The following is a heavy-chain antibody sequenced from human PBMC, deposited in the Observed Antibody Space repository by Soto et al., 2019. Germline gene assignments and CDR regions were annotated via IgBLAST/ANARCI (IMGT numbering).Heavy chain of an antibody. Sequence: ASVKVSCKASGYTFTGHYIQWVRQATGQGLEWMGWINPNSGGATYAQRFQGRVTMTRDTSTNTIYMELSGLRSDDTAVYYCARDIQGNTLTVDYFIFDYWGPGTLVTVSS. V-gene: IGHV1-2*02. CDR2: INPNSGGA. CDR1: GYTFTGHY. CDR3: ARDIQGNTLTVDYFIFDY. J-gene: IGHJ4*02. D-gene: IGHD3-9*01.